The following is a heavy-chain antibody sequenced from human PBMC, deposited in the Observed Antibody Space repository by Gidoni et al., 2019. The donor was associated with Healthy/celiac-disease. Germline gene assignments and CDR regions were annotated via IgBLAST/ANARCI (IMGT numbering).Heavy chain of an antibody. Sequence: QVQLVQAGAEVKKPGASVKVSCTVSGYTRTEVSMHWVRQAPGKGLEWMGCFDPEDGETIYAQKVQGRVTMTEDTSTDTAYMGLGSLRSEDTAVYYCATVGWNGWYNWFDPWGQGTLVTVS. J-gene: IGHJ5*02. D-gene: IGHD1-1*01. CDR3: ATVGWNGWYNWFDP. V-gene: IGHV1-24*01. CDR1: GYTRTEVS. CDR2: FDPEDGET.